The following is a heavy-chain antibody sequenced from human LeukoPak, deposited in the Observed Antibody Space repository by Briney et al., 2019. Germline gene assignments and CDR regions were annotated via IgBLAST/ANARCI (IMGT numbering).Heavy chain of an antibody. CDR2: ISYDGSNK. Sequence: GGSLRLSCAASGFTFSSYAMHWVRQAPGQGLEWVAVISYDGSNKYYADSVKGRFTISRDNSKNTLYLQMNSLRAEDTAVYYCARDPGVQYFDYWGQGTLVTVSS. V-gene: IGHV3-30*04. J-gene: IGHJ4*02. CDR1: GFTFSSYA. CDR3: ARDPGVQYFDY. D-gene: IGHD3-10*01.